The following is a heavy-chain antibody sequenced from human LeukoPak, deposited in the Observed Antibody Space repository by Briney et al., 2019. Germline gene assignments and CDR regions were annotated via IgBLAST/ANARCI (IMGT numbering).Heavy chain of an antibody. CDR2: ISFHGTDS. V-gene: IGHV3-30*04. J-gene: IGHJ5*02. CDR1: GFTFISYA. CDR3: ARGAEYDGSGSYYDGNWFDP. Sequence: GTSLRLSCAASGFTFISYAIHWVRQAPGKGLEWVAVISFHGTDSFYADSVKGRFTISRDNAKNSLFLQMNSLRAEDTAVYYCARGAEYDGSGSYYDGNWFDPWGQGTLVTVSS. D-gene: IGHD3-10*01.